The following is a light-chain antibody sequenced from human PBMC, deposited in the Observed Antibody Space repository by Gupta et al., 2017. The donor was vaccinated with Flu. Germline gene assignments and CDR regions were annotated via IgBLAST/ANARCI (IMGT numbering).Light chain of an antibody. Sequence: QSALAQPPSASGSPGQSVTISCTGSSGDIGAYGYVSWYQQYQGEAPELVIYEVNIRPSGIPDRFSGSKSRNTPSLTISGLQDEDEGLYFCSSYAGDPFVFGSGTKVTVL. CDR2: EVN. CDR3: SSYAGDPFV. V-gene: IGLV2-8*01. CDR1: SGDIGAYGY. J-gene: IGLJ1*01.